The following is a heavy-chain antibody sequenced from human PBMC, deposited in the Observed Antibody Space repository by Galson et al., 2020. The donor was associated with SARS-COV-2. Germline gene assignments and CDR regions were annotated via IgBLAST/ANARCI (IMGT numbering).Heavy chain of an antibody. CDR1: GFTFSSYA. J-gene: IGHJ3*02. Sequence: GESLKISCAASGFTFSSYAMSWVRQAPGKGLEWVSAISGSGGSTYYADSVKGRFTISRDNSKNTLYLQMNSLRAEDTAVYYCAKCISGSSTKTGAFDIWGQGTMVTVSS. D-gene: IGHD1-26*01. V-gene: IGHV3-23*01. CDR2: ISGSGGST. CDR3: AKCISGSSTKTGAFDI.